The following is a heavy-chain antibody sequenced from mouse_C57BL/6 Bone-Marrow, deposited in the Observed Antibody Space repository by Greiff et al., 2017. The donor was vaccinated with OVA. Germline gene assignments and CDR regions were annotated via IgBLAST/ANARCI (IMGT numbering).Heavy chain of an antibody. CDR2: IHPNSGST. V-gene: IGHV1-64*01. Sequence: QVQLQQPGAELVKPGASVKLSCKASGYTFTSYWMHWVKQRPGQGLEWIGMIHPNSGSTNYNEKFKSKATLTVDKSSSTAYMQLSSLTSEDSAVYYCARGLYGSSYGYFDYWGQGTTLTVSS. CDR1: GYTFTSYW. CDR3: ARGLYGSSYGYFDY. D-gene: IGHD1-1*01. J-gene: IGHJ2*01.